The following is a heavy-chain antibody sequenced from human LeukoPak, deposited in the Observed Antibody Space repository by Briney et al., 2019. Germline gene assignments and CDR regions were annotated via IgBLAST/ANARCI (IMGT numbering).Heavy chain of an antibody. Sequence: GASVKVSCKASGYTFTSYGISWVRQAPGQGLEWMGWISAYNGNTNYAQKLQGRVTMTRNTSISTAYMELSSLRSEDTAVYYCARGSGLREGLLCPDYWGQGTLVTVSS. J-gene: IGHJ4*02. D-gene: IGHD3-10*01. CDR2: ISAYNGNT. V-gene: IGHV1-18*01. CDR1: GYTFTSYG. CDR3: ARGSGLREGLLCPDY.